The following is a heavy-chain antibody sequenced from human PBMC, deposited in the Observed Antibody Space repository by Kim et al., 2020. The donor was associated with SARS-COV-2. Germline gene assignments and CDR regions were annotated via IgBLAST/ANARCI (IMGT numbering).Heavy chain of an antibody. CDR2: IVVGSGNT. CDR1: GFTFTSSA. J-gene: IGHJ3*02. V-gene: IGHV1-58*01. Sequence: PSVKVSCKASGFTFTSSAVQWVRQARGQRLEWIGWIVVGSGNTNYAQKFQERVTITRDMSTSTAYMELSSLRSEDTAVYYCAAVYCSSTSCSDAFDIWGQGTMVTVSS. CDR3: AAVYCSSTSCSDAFDI. D-gene: IGHD2-2*01.